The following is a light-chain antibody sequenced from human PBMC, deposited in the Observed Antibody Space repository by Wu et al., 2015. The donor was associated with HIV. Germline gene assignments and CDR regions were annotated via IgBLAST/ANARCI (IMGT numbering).Light chain of an antibody. CDR1: EXLQV. CDR2: GAS. Sequence: LSCQGQSEXLQVLSLVPAETWPGSRLLIYGASNRATGIPDRFSGSGSGTDFTLTISRLEPEDFAVYYCHQYGHTPITFGQGTRLEIK. CDR3: HQYGHTPIT. J-gene: IGKJ5*01. V-gene: IGKV3-20*01.